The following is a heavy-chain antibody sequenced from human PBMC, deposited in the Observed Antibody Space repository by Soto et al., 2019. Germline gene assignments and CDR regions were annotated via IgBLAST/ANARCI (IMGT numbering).Heavy chain of an antibody. J-gene: IGHJ4*02. Sequence: SVKVSCKASGCTFSSYTISWVRQAPGQGLEWMGRIIPILGIANYAQKFQGRVTITADKSTSTAYMELSSLRSEDTAVYYCARGELVLLWLVWGQGTLVTVSS. CDR1: GCTFSSYT. CDR2: IIPILGIA. D-gene: IGHD3-10*01. CDR3: ARGELVLLWLV. V-gene: IGHV1-69*02.